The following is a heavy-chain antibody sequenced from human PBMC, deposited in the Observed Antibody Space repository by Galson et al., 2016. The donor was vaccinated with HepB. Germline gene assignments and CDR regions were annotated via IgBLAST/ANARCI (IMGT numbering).Heavy chain of an antibody. CDR2: IYPTDSDT. CDR1: GYSFLSHC. V-gene: IGHV5-51*01. D-gene: IGHD3-22*01. J-gene: IGHJ4*02. Sequence: QSGAEVKKPGESLKTSCKGSGYSFLSHCIAWVRQMPGQGLEWMGIIYPTDSDTRYSPSFQGQVTISVDKSISTAYLQWSSLKASDTAMYYCARGYDSSGATLDYWGQGTLVTVSS. CDR3: ARGYDSSGATLDY.